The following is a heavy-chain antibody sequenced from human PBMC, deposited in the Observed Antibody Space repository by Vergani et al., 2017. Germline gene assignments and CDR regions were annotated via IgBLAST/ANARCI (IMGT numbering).Heavy chain of an antibody. CDR1: GFRFSDYA. J-gene: IGHJ4*02. CDR3: AKDASGGYDSLFDY. D-gene: IGHD5-12*01. Sequence: EVQLLESGGGLVQPGGSLRLTCAPSGFRFSDYAMNWVRQAPGKGLEWVSGISGRGSTTYYSDSMKGRFTISRDNSNNYLYLQMNSLTADDTAVYYCAKDASGGYDSLFDYWGQGTLVTVSS. CDR2: ISGRGSTT. V-gene: IGHV3-23*01.